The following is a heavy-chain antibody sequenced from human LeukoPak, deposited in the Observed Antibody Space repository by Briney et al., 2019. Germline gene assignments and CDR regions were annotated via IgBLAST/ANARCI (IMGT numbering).Heavy chain of an antibody. J-gene: IGHJ3*02. CDR1: GITLSTYW. CDR2: IKQDGSEK. V-gene: IGHV3-7*01. CDR3: ARESVGAFDI. Sequence: GGSLRLSCAGSGITLSTYWMSWIRQAPGKGLEWVGNIKQDGSEKYFVDSLRGRFTISRDNAKNSLFLQMNSLRAEDTAVYYCARESVGAFDIWGQGTMVTVSS.